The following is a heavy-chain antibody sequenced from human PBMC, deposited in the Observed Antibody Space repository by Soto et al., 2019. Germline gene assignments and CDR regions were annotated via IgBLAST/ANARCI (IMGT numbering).Heavy chain of an antibody. CDR1: GGSISSGGYS. CDR2: IYHSGST. D-gene: IGHD6-13*01. Sequence: SETLSLTCAVSGGSISSGGYSWSWIRQPPGKGLEWIGYIYHSGSTYYNPSLKSRVTISVDKSKNQFSLKLSSVTAADTAVYNCARVRSVLRQQLVLGWFDPWGQGTLVTVSS. CDR3: ARVRSVLRQQLVLGWFDP. J-gene: IGHJ5*02. V-gene: IGHV4-30-2*01.